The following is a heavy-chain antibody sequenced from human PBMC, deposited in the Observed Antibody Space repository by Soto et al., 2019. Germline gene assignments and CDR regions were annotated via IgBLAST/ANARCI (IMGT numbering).Heavy chain of an antibody. J-gene: IGHJ4*02. CDR2: INPNGGNT. CDR1: GYTLASHY. CDR3: GRDTSGLDY. Sequence: QVQLVQSGAEVKKPGASVKVSCKASGYTLASHYIHWVRQAPGQGLEWMGVINPNGGNTRYDQRFQGRLTMTSDTPTNTVYLDLSSLRSNDTAVYYCGRDTSGLDYWGQGTLVTVSS. V-gene: IGHV1-46*01.